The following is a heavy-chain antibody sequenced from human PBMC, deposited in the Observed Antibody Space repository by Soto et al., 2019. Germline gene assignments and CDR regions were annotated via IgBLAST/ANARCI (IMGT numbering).Heavy chain of an antibody. V-gene: IGHV3-48*02. CDR2: IRDDSSTI. D-gene: IGHD3-22*01. CDR1: GFTFSLYG. J-gene: IGHJ4*02. Sequence: EVQLVESGGGLVQPGGSLRLSCAASGFTFSLYGMAWVRQTPRKGLEWVSYIRDDSSTIFYVDSVKGRFTISRDNAKNLLYLQMNSLRDDDTAVYYCARVYGVVSNFDYWGQGTLVTVSS. CDR3: ARVYGVVSNFDY.